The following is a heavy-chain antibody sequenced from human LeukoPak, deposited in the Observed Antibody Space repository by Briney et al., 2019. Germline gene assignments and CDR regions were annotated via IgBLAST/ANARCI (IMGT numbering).Heavy chain of an antibody. Sequence: GGSLRLSCAASGFTFSSYGVSWVRQAPGKGLEWVSGISGSGHRTYYADSVKGRFTISRDNAKNSPNLQMNSLRAEDTAVYYCAREGDSGYVELDSWGQGTLVTVSS. J-gene: IGHJ4*02. D-gene: IGHD5-12*01. V-gene: IGHV3-23*01. CDR3: AREGDSGYVELDS. CDR1: GFTFSSYG. CDR2: ISGSGHRT.